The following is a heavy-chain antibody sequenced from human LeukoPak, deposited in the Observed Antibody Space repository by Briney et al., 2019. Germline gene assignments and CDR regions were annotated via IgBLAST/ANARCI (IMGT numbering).Heavy chain of an antibody. D-gene: IGHD3-10*01. CDR2: VYYSGNT. CDR1: GVSISTYF. CDR3: ARGARDTGRAFDL. Sequence: SETLSLTSTVSGVSISTYFWSWIRQPPGKGLEWIGYVYYSGNTNYNPSLQSRVTISIDTPKKYFSLKLTPLTAADTAFYYCARGARDTGRAFDLWGQGTMVTVSS. J-gene: IGHJ3*01. V-gene: IGHV4-59*01.